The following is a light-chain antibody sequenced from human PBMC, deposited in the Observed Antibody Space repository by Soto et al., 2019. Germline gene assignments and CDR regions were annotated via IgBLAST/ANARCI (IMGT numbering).Light chain of an antibody. CDR3: QQLSTYPLT. J-gene: IGKJ4*01. V-gene: IGKV1-9*01. CDR1: QGISSY. CDR2: AAS. Sequence: IQLTQSPSSLSASVGDRVTITCRASQGISSYLAWYQQKPGKAPKLLIYAASTLQSGVPSRFSGSGSGTDFTLTISSLQPEDFATDYCQQLSTYPLTFGGGPKVEIK.